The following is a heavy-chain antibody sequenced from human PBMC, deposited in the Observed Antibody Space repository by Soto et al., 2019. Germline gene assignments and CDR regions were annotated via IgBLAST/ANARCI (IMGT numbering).Heavy chain of an antibody. CDR1: GFTFNNVW. CDR2: IKGETDGGTT. D-gene: IGHD5-18*01. V-gene: IGHV3-15*01. J-gene: IGHJ4*02. CDR3: TTDPLPAMAQGEGYFDY. Sequence: EVQLVESGGGLVTPGGSLRLSCVASGFTFNNVWKTWVRQAPGKGLEWVGHIKGETDGGTTDYAAPVKGRFTISRDDSKNTLFLQMSSVKTEDTGVYYCTTDPLPAMAQGEGYFDYWGQGTLVTVSS.